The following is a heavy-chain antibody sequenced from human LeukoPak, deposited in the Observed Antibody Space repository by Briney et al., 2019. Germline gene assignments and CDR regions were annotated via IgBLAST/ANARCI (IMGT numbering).Heavy chain of an antibody. J-gene: IGHJ4*02. CDR2: IYYSGST. CDR3: ARQEWLVNYQGFNY. V-gene: IGHV4-39*01. Sequence: MPSETLSLTCTVSGGSISSSSYYWGWIRQPPGKGLEWIGSIYYSGSTYYNPSLKSRVTISVDTSKNQFSLKLSSVTAADTAVYYCARQEWLVNYQGFNYWGQGTPVTVSS. CDR1: GGSISSSSYY. D-gene: IGHD6-19*01.